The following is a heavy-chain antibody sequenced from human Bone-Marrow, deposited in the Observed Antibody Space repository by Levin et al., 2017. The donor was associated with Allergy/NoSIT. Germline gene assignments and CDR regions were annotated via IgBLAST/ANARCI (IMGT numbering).Heavy chain of an antibody. CDR1: GDSISSYY. V-gene: IGHV4-59*01. D-gene: IGHD2-21*01. Sequence: SQTLSLTCTVSGDSISSYYWSWIRQPPGRGLEWIGYIHYDGNTDYNPSLKSRITISLDTSKNEFSLKLRSVTAADTAVYYCAREYGGDWYFDLWGRGTLVTVSS. CDR2: IHYDGNT. CDR3: AREYGGDWYFDL. J-gene: IGHJ2*01.